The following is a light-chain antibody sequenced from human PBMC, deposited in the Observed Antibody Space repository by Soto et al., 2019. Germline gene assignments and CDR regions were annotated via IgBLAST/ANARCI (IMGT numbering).Light chain of an antibody. CDR1: SSDVGGYNF. J-gene: IGLJ1*01. Sequence: QSVLTQPASVSGSPGQSITISCTGTSSDVGGYNFVSWYQQYPGKAPKLIIFEVNNRPSGISSRFSGSKSGNTASLTISGLQAEDEADYFCKSYAGSNTYVFGSGTKVTVL. CDR3: KSYAGSNTYV. V-gene: IGLV2-14*01. CDR2: EVN.